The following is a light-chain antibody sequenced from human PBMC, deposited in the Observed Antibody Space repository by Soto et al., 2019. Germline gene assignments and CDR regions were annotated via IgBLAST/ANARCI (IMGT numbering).Light chain of an antibody. V-gene: IGKV3-20*01. J-gene: IGKJ5*01. Sequence: EIVLTQSPGTLSLSPGERATLSCRASQSVSSSYLAWYQQKPGQAPRLLIYGASGRATGIPDRFSGSGCGTDFTLTISRLEPEDFALYYCQQYGSSPPVTFGQGTRLEIK. CDR3: QQYGSSPPVT. CDR2: GAS. CDR1: QSVSSSY.